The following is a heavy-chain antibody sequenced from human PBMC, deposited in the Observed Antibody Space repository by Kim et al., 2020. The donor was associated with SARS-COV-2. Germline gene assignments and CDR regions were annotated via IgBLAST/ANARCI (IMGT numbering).Heavy chain of an antibody. J-gene: IGHJ6*02. CDR1: GYSFTSYW. CDR2: IYPGDSDT. Sequence: GESLKISCKGSGYSFTSYWIGWVRQMPGKGLEWMGIIYPGDSDTRYSPFFQGQVTISADKSISTAYLQWSSLKASDTAMYYCARQTSSSSWHYYYYGMDVWGQGNTVTVSS. D-gene: IGHD6-6*01. CDR3: ARQTSSSSWHYYYYGMDV. V-gene: IGHV5-51*01.